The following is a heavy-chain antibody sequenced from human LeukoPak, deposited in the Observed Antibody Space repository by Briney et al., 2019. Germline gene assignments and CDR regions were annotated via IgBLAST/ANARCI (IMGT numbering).Heavy chain of an antibody. CDR3: ARDPRRGSPDYFDY. Sequence: GTSLRLSCAASGFTLNSYPMHWVRQAPGKGLEWLAVISYDGYTTLHADSVKGRFTISRDDSRDTLYLQMNSLRSEDTAVYYCARDPRRGSPDYFDYWGQGTLVTVS. J-gene: IGHJ4*02. CDR1: GFTLNSYP. D-gene: IGHD3-16*01. CDR2: ISYDGYTT. V-gene: IGHV3-30*04.